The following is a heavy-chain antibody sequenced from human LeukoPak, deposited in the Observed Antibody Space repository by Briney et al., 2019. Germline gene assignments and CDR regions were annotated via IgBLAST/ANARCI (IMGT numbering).Heavy chain of an antibody. CDR3: AKDRGPGRGMIVVVDDAFDI. Sequence: GRSLRLSCAASGFTFDDYAMHWVRQAPGKGLEWVSGISWNSGSIGYADSVKGRFTISRDNAKNSLYLQMNSLRAEDTALYYCAKDRGPGRGMIVVVDDAFDIWGQGTMVTVSS. CDR1: GFTFDDYA. J-gene: IGHJ3*02. CDR2: ISWNSGSI. V-gene: IGHV3-9*01. D-gene: IGHD3-22*01.